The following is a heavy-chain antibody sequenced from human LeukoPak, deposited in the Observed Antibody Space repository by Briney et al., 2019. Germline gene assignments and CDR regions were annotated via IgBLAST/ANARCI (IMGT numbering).Heavy chain of an antibody. V-gene: IGHV1-24*01. CDR1: GYTPTELS. J-gene: IGHJ4*02. CDR3: ATLPIVVVPAAISIAAAGIPDDY. D-gene: IGHD2-2*01. CDR2: FDPEDGET. Sequence: ASVKVTCKVSGYTPTELSMHWVRQAPGKGLEWMGGFDPEDGETIYAQKFQGRVTMTEDTSTDTAYMELSSLRSEDTAVYYCATLPIVVVPAAISIAAAGIPDDYWGQGTLVTVSS.